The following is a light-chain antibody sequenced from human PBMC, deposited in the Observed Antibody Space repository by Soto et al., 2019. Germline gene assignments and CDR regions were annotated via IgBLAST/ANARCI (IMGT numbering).Light chain of an antibody. CDR2: DVS. CDR1: SSDVGGYNY. Sequence: QSVLTQPASVSGSPGQSITISCTGTSSDVGGYNYVSWYQQYPGKAPKLVIYDVSNRPSGVSNRFSGSKSGNTASLTISGLQAEDEADYYCTSYTVSSTLEVFGTGTKVTVL. V-gene: IGLV2-14*03. J-gene: IGLJ1*01. CDR3: TSYTVSSTLEV.